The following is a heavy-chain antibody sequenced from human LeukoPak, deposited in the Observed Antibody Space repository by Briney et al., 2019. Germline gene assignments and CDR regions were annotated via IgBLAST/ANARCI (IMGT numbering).Heavy chain of an antibody. CDR1: GGSFSGYY. V-gene: IGHV4-34*01. CDR3: ARAARYYDSSGYVTDY. CDR2: INRSGST. Sequence: PSETLSLTCAVYGGSFSGYYWSLIRQPPGKGLEWIGEINRSGSTNYNPPLKSRVTIAVATSKNPLPLKLRSVTAADTAVYYCARAARYYDSSGYVTDYWGQGTLVTVSS. J-gene: IGHJ4*02. D-gene: IGHD3-22*01.